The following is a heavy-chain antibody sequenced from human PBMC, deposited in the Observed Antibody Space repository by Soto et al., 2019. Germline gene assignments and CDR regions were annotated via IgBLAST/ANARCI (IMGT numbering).Heavy chain of an antibody. V-gene: IGHV3-30-3*01. CDR1: GFTFSSYV. CDR3: AREALAYCSSASCYGMDV. D-gene: IGHD2-2*01. Sequence: QVQLVESGGGVVQPGRSLRLSCAASGFTFSSYVVYWVRQAPGKGLELVSVISYDGSNKYYVDSVKGLLTISRDNANNTLYLQLNIMRAEDTAVYYCAREALAYCSSASCYGMDVWGQGITVTVS. CDR2: ISYDGSNK. J-gene: IGHJ6*02.